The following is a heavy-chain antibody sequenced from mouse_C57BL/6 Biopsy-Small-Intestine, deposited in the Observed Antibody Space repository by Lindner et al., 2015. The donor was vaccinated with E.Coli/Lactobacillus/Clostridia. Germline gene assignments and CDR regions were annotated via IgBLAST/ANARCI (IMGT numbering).Heavy chain of an antibody. J-gene: IGHJ4*01. CDR3: ARGSSFNYHVFDS. CDR1: GHTFTSYY. D-gene: IGHD1-1*01. Sequence: SVKVSCKASGHTFTSYYLYWVRQAPGQGLEWMGIINPGGGSTNYAQKFQGRVTMTRDTSTSTVYMELSSLRSEDTAVYYCARGSSFNYHVFDSWGQGTLVTVSS. V-gene: IGHV1-55*01. CDR2: INPGGGST.